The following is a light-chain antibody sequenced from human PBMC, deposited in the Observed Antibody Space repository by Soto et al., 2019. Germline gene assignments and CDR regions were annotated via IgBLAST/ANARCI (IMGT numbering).Light chain of an antibody. Sequence: DIQMTQSPSSLSASVGDRVTITCRASQSISNYLNWYQQKPGKAPKLLIYAASSLQGDVPSRFIASRSGTDLSRTISSLQPAEFATDYWQQSYSTPLTFGPGTKVDIK. CDR2: AAS. CDR3: QQSYSTPLT. CDR1: QSISNY. V-gene: IGKV1-39*01. J-gene: IGKJ3*01.